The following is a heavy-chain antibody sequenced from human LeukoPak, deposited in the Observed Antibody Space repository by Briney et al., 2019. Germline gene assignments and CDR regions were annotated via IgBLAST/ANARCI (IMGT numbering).Heavy chain of an antibody. Sequence: ASVKVSCKASGYSHTSDWMHWVRQAPGQGLEWMGAINSGSGSVSHAQKSQGRVTMTRDTATSTVYMELSSLGSEDTAVYYCTREVVGTTIKNFDSWGQGTLVTVSP. J-gene: IGHJ4*02. CDR2: INSGSGSV. V-gene: IGHV1-46*01. CDR3: TREVVGTTIKNFDS. CDR1: GYSHTSDW. D-gene: IGHD4-11*01.